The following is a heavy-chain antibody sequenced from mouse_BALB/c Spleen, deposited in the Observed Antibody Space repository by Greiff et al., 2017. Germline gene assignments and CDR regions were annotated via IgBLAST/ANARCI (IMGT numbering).Heavy chain of an antibody. J-gene: IGHJ4*01. V-gene: IGHV7-3*02. D-gene: IGHD1-1*01. CDR2: IRNKANGYTT. CDR1: GFTFTDYY. CDR3: ARDNGNPSYAMDY. Sequence: EVQLVESGGGLVQPGGSLRLSCATSGFTFTDYYMSWVRQPPGKALEWLGFIRNKANGYTTEYSASVKGRFTISRDNSQSILYLQMNTLRAEDSATYYCARDNGNPSYAMDYWGQGTSVTVPA.